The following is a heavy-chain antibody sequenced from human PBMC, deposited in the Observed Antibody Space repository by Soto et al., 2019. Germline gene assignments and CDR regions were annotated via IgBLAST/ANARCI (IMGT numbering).Heavy chain of an antibody. J-gene: IGHJ4*02. CDR2: IYATGTT. D-gene: IGHD2-21*02. Sequence: PSETLSLTCTVSGASISGFYWSWIRKYAGKGLEWIGRIYATGTTDYNPSLKSRVMMSVDTSKKQFSLKLRSVTAADTAVYYCARGGCDGGKCYPYNFDFWGQGTPVTVSS. CDR1: GASISGFY. CDR3: ARGGCDGGKCYPYNFDF. V-gene: IGHV4-4*07.